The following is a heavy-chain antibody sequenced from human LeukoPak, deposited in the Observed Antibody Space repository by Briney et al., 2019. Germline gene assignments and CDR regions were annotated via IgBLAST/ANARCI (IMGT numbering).Heavy chain of an antibody. CDR1: GDSISGYY. CDR2: VFYTGTT. J-gene: IGHJ4*02. Sequence: SENLSLTCTVSGDSISGYYWNWIRQPPGKGLEWIGHVFYTGTTKYHPSLKSRIAISVDTSSNQFSLKLRSVTTADTAVYYCARGITVTTTSDHLDFWGQGILVTVPS. V-gene: IGHV4-59*01. CDR3: ARGITVTTTSDHLDF. D-gene: IGHD4-17*01.